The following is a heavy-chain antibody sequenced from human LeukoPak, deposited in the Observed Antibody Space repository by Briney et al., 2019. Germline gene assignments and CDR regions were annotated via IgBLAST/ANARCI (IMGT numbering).Heavy chain of an antibody. D-gene: IGHD5-18*01. Sequence: GASVKVSCKASGGTFSSYAISWVRQAPGQGLEWMGGIIPILGTANYAQKFQGRVTITADESTSTAYMELSSLRSEDTAVYYCARSHRGYSYGSYDYWGQGTLVTVSS. CDR1: GGTFSSYA. CDR2: IIPILGTA. J-gene: IGHJ4*02. CDR3: ARSHRGYSYGSYDY. V-gene: IGHV1-69*13.